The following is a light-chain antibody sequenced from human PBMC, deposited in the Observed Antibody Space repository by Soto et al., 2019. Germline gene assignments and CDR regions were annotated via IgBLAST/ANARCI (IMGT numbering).Light chain of an antibody. CDR2: GNS. CDR1: SSNIGAGYD. V-gene: IGLV1-40*01. CDR3: QSYDSSLSGWV. Sequence: QSVLTQPPSVSGAPGQRVTISCTGSSSNIGAGYDVHWYQQLPGTAPKLLIYGNSIRPSGIPDRLSGSKSGTSASLAITGLLAEDEADYYCQSYDSSLSGWVFGGGTKLTVL. J-gene: IGLJ3*02.